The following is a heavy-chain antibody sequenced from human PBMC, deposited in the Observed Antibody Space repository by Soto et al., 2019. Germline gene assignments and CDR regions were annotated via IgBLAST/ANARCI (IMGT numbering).Heavy chain of an antibody. CDR3: ARLPVEPNYYYYYYYGMDV. D-gene: IGHD3-22*01. CDR1: GYSFTSYW. V-gene: IGHV5-10-1*01. Sequence: GESLKLSCKCSGYSFTSYWISWVRQMPGKGLEWMGRIDPSDSYTNYSPSFQGHVTISADKSISTAYLQWSSLKASDTAMYYCARLPVEPNYYYYYYYGMDVWGQGTTVTVSS. CDR2: IDPSDSYT. J-gene: IGHJ6*02.